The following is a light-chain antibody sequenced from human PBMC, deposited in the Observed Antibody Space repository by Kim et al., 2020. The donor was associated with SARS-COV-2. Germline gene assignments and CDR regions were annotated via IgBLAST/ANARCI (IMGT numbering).Light chain of an antibody. CDR1: TSNIGTYT. Sequence: QSVLTQPPSASGTPGQRVTMSCSGTTSNIGTYTVNWYQQVPGTAPRLLIQSDNQRPSGVPDRFSGSKSGTSASLTIRDLQSEDEADYYCASWDDSLNGLVFGGGTKVTVL. V-gene: IGLV1-44*01. CDR3: ASWDDSLNGLV. J-gene: IGLJ3*02. CDR2: SDN.